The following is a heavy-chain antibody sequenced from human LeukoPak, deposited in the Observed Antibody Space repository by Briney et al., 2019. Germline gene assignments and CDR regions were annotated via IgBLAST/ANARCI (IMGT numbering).Heavy chain of an antibody. CDR1: GYSISSGYY. J-gene: IGHJ4*02. V-gene: IGHV4-38-2*02. D-gene: IGHD5-12*01. Sequence: KPSETLSLTCTVSGYSISSGYYWGWIRQPPGKGLEWIGSIYYSGSTYYNPSLKSRVTISVDTSKNQFSLKLSSVTAADTAVYYCARERSGYVFDYWGQGTLVTVSS. CDR2: IYYSGST. CDR3: ARERSGYVFDY.